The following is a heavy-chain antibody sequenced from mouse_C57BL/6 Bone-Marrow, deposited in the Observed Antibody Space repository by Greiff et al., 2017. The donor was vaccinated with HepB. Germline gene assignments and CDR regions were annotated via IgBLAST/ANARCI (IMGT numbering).Heavy chain of an antibody. CDR1: GFTFSDYY. Sequence: EVKVEESGGGLVQPGGSLKLSCAASGFTFSDYYMYWVRQTPEKRLEWVAYISNGGGSTYYPDTVKGRFTISRDNAKNTLYLQMSRLKSEDTAMYYCARLMYYGSSYCYAMDYWGQGTSVTVSS. J-gene: IGHJ4*01. CDR2: ISNGGGST. D-gene: IGHD1-1*01. CDR3: ARLMYYGSSYCYAMDY. V-gene: IGHV5-12*01.